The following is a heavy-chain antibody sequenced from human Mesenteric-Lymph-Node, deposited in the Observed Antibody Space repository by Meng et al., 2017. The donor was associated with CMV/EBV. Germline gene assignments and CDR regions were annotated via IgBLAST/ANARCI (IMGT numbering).Heavy chain of an antibody. V-gene: IGHV4-34*01. J-gene: IGHJ4*02. D-gene: IGHD3-9*01. CDR3: ARGSSYDILTGYFDY. CDR2: INHSGST. CDR1: GGSFSGYY. Sequence: QVQLTQVGTGRLKPSETLSVTCAVYGGSFSGYYWNWIRQSPEKGLEWIGEINHSGSTTYNPSFTSRIIISVDTSTNQISLNMSSVTAADTAAYYCARGSSYDILTGYFDYWGQGALVTVSS.